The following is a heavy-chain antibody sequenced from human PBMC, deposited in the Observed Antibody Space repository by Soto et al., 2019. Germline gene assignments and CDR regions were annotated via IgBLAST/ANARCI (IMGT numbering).Heavy chain of an antibody. D-gene: IGHD3-22*01. CDR2: INSDGSST. J-gene: IGHJ4*02. CDR3: ATYYYDSSGYPGY. V-gene: IGHV3-74*01. CDR1: GFTFCSYG. Sequence: GGSLRLSCAASGFTFCSYGMHWVRQAQGKGLVWVSRINSDGSSTSYADSVKGRFTISRDNAKNTLYLQMNSLRAEDTAVYYCATYYYDSSGYPGYWGQGTPVTVSS.